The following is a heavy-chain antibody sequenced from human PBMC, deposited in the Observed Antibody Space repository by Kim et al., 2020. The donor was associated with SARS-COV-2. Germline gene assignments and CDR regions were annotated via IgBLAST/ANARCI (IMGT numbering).Heavy chain of an antibody. CDR1: GFTFSSYA. J-gene: IGHJ4*02. CDR3: VKGPYSSGWYTGFDY. V-gene: IGHV3-64D*06. CDR2: ISSNGGST. Sequence: GGSLRLSCSASGFTFSSYAMHWVRQAPGKGLEYVSAISSNGGSTYYADSVKGRFTISRDNSKNTLYLQMSSLRAEDTAVYYCVKGPYSSGWYTGFDYWGQGTLVTVSS. D-gene: IGHD6-19*01.